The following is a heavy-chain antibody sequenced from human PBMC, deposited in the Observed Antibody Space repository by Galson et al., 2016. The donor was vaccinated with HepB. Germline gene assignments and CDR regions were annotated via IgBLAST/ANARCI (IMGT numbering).Heavy chain of an antibody. CDR1: GFTFSSHA. CDR3: AKLDCGRNCPRDY. J-gene: IGHJ4*02. V-gene: IGHV3-21*01. D-gene: IGHD2-21*02. Sequence: SLRLSCAASGFTFSSHAMNWVRQAPGKGLEWVSYISSSSSYIYYADAVKGRFIISRDNAKKSLYLQMNSLRVEDTAVYYCAKLDCGRNCPRDYWGQGTQVTVSS. CDR2: ISSSSSYI.